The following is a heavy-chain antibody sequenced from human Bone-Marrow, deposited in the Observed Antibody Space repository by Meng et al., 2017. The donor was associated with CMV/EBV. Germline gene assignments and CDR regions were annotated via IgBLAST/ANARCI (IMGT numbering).Heavy chain of an antibody. J-gene: IGHJ4*02. CDR3: ARGYYDFPPEY. CDR1: GFTFSSYW. V-gene: IGHV3-7*01. Sequence: GGSLRLSCAASGFTFSSYWMSWVRQAPGKGLEWVANIKQDGSEKYYVDSVKGRFTISRDNAKNSLYLQMNSLRAEDKAVYYCARGYYDFPPEYWGQGTLVTVSS. D-gene: IGHD3-3*01. CDR2: IKQDGSEK.